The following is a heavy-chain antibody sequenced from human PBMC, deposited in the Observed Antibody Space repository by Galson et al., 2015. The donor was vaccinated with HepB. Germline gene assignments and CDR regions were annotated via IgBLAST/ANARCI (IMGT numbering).Heavy chain of an antibody. CDR3: ARGTPPGY. D-gene: IGHD1-1*01. CDR1: GYSFSGYT. J-gene: IGHJ4*02. Sequence: SVKVSCKASGYSFSGYTLHWVRLAPGQRLEWMGWISAGNGNTKYSQKFQGRVTISRDTSASTAYMELSSLKSEDSAVYYCARGTPPGYWGQGTRVTVSS. V-gene: IGHV1-3*01. CDR2: ISAGNGNT.